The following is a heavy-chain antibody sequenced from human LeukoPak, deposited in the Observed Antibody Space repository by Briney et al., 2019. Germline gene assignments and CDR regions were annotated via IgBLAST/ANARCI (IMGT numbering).Heavy chain of an antibody. Sequence: GGSLRPSCAASGFTFSSYSMNWVRQAPGKGLEWVSSISSSSSYIYYADSVKGRFTISRDNAKNSLYLQMNSLRAEDTAVYYCASGSYYGSSMAFDIWGQGTMVTVSS. V-gene: IGHV3-21*01. CDR1: GFTFSSYS. CDR2: ISSSSSYI. D-gene: IGHD1-26*01. CDR3: ASGSYYGSSMAFDI. J-gene: IGHJ3*02.